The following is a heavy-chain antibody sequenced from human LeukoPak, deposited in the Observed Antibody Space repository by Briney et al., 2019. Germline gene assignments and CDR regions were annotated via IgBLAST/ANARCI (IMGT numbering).Heavy chain of an antibody. Sequence: PGGSLRLSCVASGFMFSSYWMNWVRQAPGKGLVWVSRINSDRSSTSYADSVKGRFTISRDNAKNTLFLQMNSLRAEDTAVYYCARGPGAFDIWGQGTMVTVSS. CDR1: GFMFSSYW. D-gene: IGHD2-2*01. CDR3: ARGPGAFDI. V-gene: IGHV3-74*01. CDR2: INSDRSST. J-gene: IGHJ3*02.